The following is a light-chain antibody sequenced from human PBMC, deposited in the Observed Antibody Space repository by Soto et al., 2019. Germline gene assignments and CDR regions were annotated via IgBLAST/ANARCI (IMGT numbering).Light chain of an antibody. V-gene: IGKV3-20*01. CDR1: QSVSGSY. Sequence: EIVLTQSPGTLSLSPGERATLSCRASQSVSGSYLAWYQQKPGQAPRLLIYGASSRATGIPDRFSGSGSGTDFTLTISRLEPEDFAVNYCQQYGGSPFTFGPGTKVDSK. CDR3: QQYGGSPFT. CDR2: GAS. J-gene: IGKJ3*01.